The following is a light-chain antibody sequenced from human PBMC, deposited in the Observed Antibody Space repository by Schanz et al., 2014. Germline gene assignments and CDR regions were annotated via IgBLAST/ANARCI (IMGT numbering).Light chain of an antibody. Sequence: QSALTQPASVSGSPGQSITLSCTGTSSDVGGTNYVSWYQQHPGKVPKLMIYDVSNRPSGVSNRFSGSKPGNTASLTISGLQAEDEADYYCNSFTSSHTHVFGGGTKLTVL. J-gene: IGLJ3*02. V-gene: IGLV2-14*01. CDR2: DVS. CDR3: NSFTSSHTHV. CDR1: SSDVGGTNY.